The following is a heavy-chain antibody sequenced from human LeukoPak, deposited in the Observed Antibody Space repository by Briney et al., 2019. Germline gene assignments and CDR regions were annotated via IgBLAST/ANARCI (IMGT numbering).Heavy chain of an antibody. J-gene: IGHJ4*02. CDR3: ASHYYDYIWGSYRPFDY. Sequence: ASVKVSCKASGYTFTGYYMHWVRQAPGQGLEWMGWINPNSGGTNYAQKFQGRVTMTRDTSISTAYMELSRLRSDDTAVYYCASHYYDYIWGSYRPFDYWGQGTLVTVSS. CDR1: GYTFTGYY. V-gene: IGHV1-2*02. CDR2: INPNSGGT. D-gene: IGHD3-16*02.